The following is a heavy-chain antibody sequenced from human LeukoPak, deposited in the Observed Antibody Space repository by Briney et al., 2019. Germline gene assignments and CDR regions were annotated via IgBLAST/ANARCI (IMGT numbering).Heavy chain of an antibody. J-gene: IGHJ4*02. CDR1: GGSISSYY. Sequence: SETLSLTCTVSGGSISSYYWSWIRQPPGKGLEWIGYIYYSGSTNHNPSLKSRVTISVDTSKNQFSLKLSSVTAADTAVYYCARVLRGYSGPGVFDYWGQGTLVTVSS. CDR2: IYYSGST. V-gene: IGHV4-59*01. CDR3: ARVLRGYSGPGVFDY. D-gene: IGHD5-12*01.